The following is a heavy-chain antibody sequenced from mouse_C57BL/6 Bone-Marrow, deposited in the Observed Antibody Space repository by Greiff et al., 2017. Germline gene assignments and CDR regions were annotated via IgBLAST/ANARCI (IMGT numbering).Heavy chain of an antibody. V-gene: IGHV5-12*01. Sequence: EVKVEESGGGLVQPGGSLKLSCAASGFTFSDYYMYWVRQTPEKRLEWVAYISNGGGSTYYPDTVKGRFTISRDNAKNTLYLQMSRLKSEDTAMYYCARKDGYYAMDYWGQGTSVTVSS. J-gene: IGHJ4*01. CDR3: ARKDGYYAMDY. D-gene: IGHD2-3*01. CDR1: GFTFSDYY. CDR2: ISNGGGST.